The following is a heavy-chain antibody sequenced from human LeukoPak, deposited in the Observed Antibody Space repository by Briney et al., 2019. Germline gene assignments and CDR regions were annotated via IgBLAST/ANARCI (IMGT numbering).Heavy chain of an antibody. CDR3: AKEGIVLRYFDWLSYFDY. J-gene: IGHJ4*02. V-gene: IGHV3-9*01. Sequence: SLRLSCAASGFTFDDYAILWVRQAPGKGLESFSGISWNSGSIGYADSVKGRFTISRHNAKNSLYLQMNSLRAEDTALYYCAKEGIVLRYFDWLSYFDYWGQGTLVTVSS. CDR1: GFTFDDYA. CDR2: ISWNSGSI. D-gene: IGHD3-9*01.